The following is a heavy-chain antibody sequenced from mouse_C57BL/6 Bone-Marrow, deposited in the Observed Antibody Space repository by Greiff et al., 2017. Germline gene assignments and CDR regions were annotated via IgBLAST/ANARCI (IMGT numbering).Heavy chain of an antibody. CDR2: FDPEYGDT. CDR3: TTRGHLGYFDV. Sequence: VQLQQSGAELVRPGASVKLSCTASGFNINDDYMHWVKQRPEPGLEWIGWFDPEYGDTEYASKFQGRATITADTSSNTAFMQLSTLTSADTAVYYSTTRGHLGYFDVWGTGTTVTVSS. CDR1: GFNINDDY. J-gene: IGHJ1*03. V-gene: IGHV14-4*01.